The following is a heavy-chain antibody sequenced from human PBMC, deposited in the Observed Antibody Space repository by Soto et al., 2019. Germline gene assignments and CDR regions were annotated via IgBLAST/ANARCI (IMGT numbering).Heavy chain of an antibody. Sequence: PGGSLRLSCAASGFTFSSYAMSWVRQAPGKGLEWVSAISGNGGSTYYADSVKGRFTISRDNSKNTLYLQMNSLRAEDTAVYYCVKAGPYYDFWSGSNWFDPWGQGTLVTVSS. CDR1: GFTFSSYA. D-gene: IGHD3-3*01. CDR2: ISGNGGST. J-gene: IGHJ5*02. CDR3: VKAGPYYDFWSGSNWFDP. V-gene: IGHV3-23*01.